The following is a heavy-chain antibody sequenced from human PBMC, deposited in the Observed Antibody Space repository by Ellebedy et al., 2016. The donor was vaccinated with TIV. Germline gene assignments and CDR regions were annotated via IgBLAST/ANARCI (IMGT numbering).Heavy chain of an antibody. Sequence: GESLKISCAASGFTFSSHWLHWVRQAPGKGLVWVSRINSDGSRTNYADSVKGRFTISRDNPKNTVYLQMNSLRVEDTAVYYCVRDGSYDYGDYWGQGTVVTVSS. J-gene: IGHJ4*02. CDR3: VRDGSYDYGDY. CDR2: INSDGSRT. V-gene: IGHV3-74*01. D-gene: IGHD3-16*01. CDR1: GFTFSSHW.